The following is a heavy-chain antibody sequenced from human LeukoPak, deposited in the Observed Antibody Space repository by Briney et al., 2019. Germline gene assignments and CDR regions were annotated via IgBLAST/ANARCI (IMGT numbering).Heavy chain of an antibody. CDR3: LREVDWKYASDY. J-gene: IGHJ4*02. Sequence: PGGSLRLSCAASGFTFSSYAMTWVRQAPGKGLEWVAVIRPDGSHISYVDPVKGRFTISRDNSNNMLYLQMSSLRAEDTALYYCLREVDWKYASDYWGRGTLVTVSS. CDR1: GFTFSSYA. V-gene: IGHV3-33*08. CDR2: IRPDGSHI. D-gene: IGHD1-7*01.